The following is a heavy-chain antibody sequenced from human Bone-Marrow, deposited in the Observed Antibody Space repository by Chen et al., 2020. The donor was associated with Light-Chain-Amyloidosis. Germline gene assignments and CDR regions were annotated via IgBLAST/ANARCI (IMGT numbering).Heavy chain of an antibody. D-gene: IGHD3-22*01. CDR3: ARDDDSSDYYGSRYQV. CDR1: GGTFSNYV. Sequence: QVQLVQSGAEVKKPGSSVKVSCKASGGTFSNYVITWVRQAPGQGLEWMGGIIPLFGTATYSQKFQGRVTINADESTRTAYMELSSLRSEDTAVYYCARDDDSSDYYGSRYQVWGQGTLVTVSS. V-gene: IGHV1-69*01. CDR2: IIPLFGTA. J-gene: IGHJ4*02.